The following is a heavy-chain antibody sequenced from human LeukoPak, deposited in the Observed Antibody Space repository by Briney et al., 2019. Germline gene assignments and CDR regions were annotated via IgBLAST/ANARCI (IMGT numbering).Heavy chain of an antibody. CDR1: GYTFTSYY. J-gene: IGHJ4*02. CDR3: ARILLWFGELAPNFDY. V-gene: IGHV1-46*01. Sequence: ASVKVSCKASGYTFTSYYMHWVRQAPGQGLEWMGLINPTGGSTGYAQKLQGRVTMTTDTSTSTAYMELRSLRSDDTAVYYCARILLWFGELAPNFDYWGQGTLVTVSS. CDR2: INPTGGST. D-gene: IGHD3-10*01.